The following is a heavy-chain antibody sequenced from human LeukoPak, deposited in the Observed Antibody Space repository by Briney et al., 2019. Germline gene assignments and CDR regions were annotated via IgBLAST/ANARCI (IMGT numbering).Heavy chain of an antibody. CDR2: ISSSGSTI. J-gene: IGHJ6*02. CDR1: GFTFSDYY. CDR3: ARCKGLQRRDYYGMDV. Sequence: GGSLRLSCAASGFTFSDYYMSWIRQAPGKGLEWVSYISSSGSTIYYADSVKGRFTISRDNAKNSLYLQMNSLRAEDTAVYYCARCKGLQRRDYYGMDVWGQGTTVTVSS. D-gene: IGHD1-1*01. V-gene: IGHV3-11*01.